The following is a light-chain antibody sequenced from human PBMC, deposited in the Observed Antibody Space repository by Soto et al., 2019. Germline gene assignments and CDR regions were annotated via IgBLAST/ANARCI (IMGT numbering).Light chain of an antibody. Sequence: EIVLTQSPATLSLSPGERATLSCRASQNVGNYLAWYQQRPGQAPRLLIYDASNRATGIPARFSCSGSGTDFTLTISSLEPEDFAVYYCQHRNNRPFSFGPGTKVDIK. CDR2: DAS. J-gene: IGKJ3*01. CDR1: QNVGNY. V-gene: IGKV3-11*01. CDR3: QHRNNRPFS.